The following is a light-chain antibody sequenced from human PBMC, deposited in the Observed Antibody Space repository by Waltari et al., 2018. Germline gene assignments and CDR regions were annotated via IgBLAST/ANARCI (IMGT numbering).Light chain of an antibody. CDR1: SGHSTNV. J-gene: IGLJ3*02. V-gene: IGLV4-69*01. CDR2: VNSDGSH. Sequence: QLVLTQSPSASASLGASVTLTSTRRSGHSTNVLAWHQQQPGKGPRFLMKVNSDGSHRKGDDIPDRFSGSGSGPERYLTISSLQSEDEADYYCETGGHGTWVFGGGTKLTVL. CDR3: ETGGHGTWV.